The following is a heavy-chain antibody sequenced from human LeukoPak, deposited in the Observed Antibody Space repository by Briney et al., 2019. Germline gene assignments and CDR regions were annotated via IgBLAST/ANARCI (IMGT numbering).Heavy chain of an antibody. J-gene: IGHJ4*02. CDR1: EFTFDDYA. Sequence: GGSLRLSCAASEFTFDDYAMHWVRQAPGKGLEWVSLISGDGGSTYYADSVKGRFTISRDNSKNSLYLQMNSLRTEDTALYYCAKDRSGTTGFDYWGQGTLVTVSS. CDR2: ISGDGGST. V-gene: IGHV3-43*02. CDR3: AKDRSGTTGFDY. D-gene: IGHD1-7*01.